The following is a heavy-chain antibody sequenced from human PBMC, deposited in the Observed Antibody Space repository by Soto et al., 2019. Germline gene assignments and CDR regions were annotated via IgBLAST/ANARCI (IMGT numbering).Heavy chain of an antibody. D-gene: IGHD1-26*01. J-gene: IGHJ5*02. CDR3: VRDIGYYKADQ. V-gene: IGHV3-7*01. CDR1: GFTSSKYW. Sequence: PGGSLRLSCVVSGFTSSKYWMSWVRQAPGKGLEWVANINQDGSEKKYLDSVKGRFTISRDNAKNSLYLQMNSLGAEDKTIYYWVRDIGYYKADQWGKGTLVPVSS. CDR2: INQDGSEK.